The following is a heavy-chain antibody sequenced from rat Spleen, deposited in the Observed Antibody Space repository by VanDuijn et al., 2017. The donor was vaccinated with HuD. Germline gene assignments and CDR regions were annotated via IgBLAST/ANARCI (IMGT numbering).Heavy chain of an antibody. Sequence: EVQLVESGGGLVQPERSLKLSCAASGFTFSHYDMAWVRQAPKKGLEWVAFISYDGSSTYYRDSVKGRFTISRDNAKSTLSLQMDSLRSEDTATYYCARRHYGYTDYFDYWGQGVMVTVSS. CDR1: GFTFSHYD. J-gene: IGHJ2*01. CDR3: ARRHYGYTDYFDY. D-gene: IGHD1-9*01. CDR2: ISYDGSST. V-gene: IGHV5-7*01.